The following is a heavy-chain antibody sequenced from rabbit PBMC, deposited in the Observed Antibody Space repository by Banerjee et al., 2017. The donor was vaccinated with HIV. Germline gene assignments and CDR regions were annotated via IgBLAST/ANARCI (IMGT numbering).Heavy chain of an antibody. D-gene: IGHD2-1*01. V-gene: IGHV1S40*01. Sequence: QSLEESGGGLVKPEGSLTLTCTASGIDFSSYGISWVRQAPGKGLEWIASINVDSTGITYYASWAKGRFTISKTSSTTVTLQMTSLTAADTATYFCAREESDGGGHLKLWGPGTLVTVS. J-gene: IGHJ4*01. CDR1: GIDFSSYG. CDR2: INVDSTGIT. CDR3: AREESDGGGHLKL.